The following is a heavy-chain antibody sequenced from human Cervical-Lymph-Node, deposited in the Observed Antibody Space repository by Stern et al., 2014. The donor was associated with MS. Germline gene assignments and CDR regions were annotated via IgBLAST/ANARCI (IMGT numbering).Heavy chain of an antibody. CDR1: GYTFTSYG. D-gene: IGHD2-15*01. V-gene: IGHV1-18*01. CDR3: ARGLLGSENAFDI. Sequence: VQLGESGAEVKKPGASVKVSCKVSGYTFTSYGISVWRLAPGQGLEWMGWISAYNGNTNYAQKLQGRVTMTTDTSTSTAHMELRSLRSDDTAVYYCARGLLGSENAFDIWGQGTMVTVSS. J-gene: IGHJ3*02. CDR2: ISAYNGNT.